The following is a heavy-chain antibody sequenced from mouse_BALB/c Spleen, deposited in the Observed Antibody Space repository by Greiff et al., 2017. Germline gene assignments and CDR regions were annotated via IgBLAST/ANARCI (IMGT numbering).Heavy chain of an antibody. V-gene: IGHV1-12*01. J-gene: IGHJ4*01. CDR1: GYTFTSYN. CDR2: IYPGNGDT. Sequence: QVQLQQPGAELVKPGASVKMSCKASGYTFTSYNMHWVKQTPGQGLEWIGAIYPGNGDTSYNQKFKGKATLTADKSSSTAYMQLSSLTSEDTAVYYTARATYYAMDYWGQGTSGTVSS. CDR3: ARATYYAMDY. D-gene: IGHD3-1*01.